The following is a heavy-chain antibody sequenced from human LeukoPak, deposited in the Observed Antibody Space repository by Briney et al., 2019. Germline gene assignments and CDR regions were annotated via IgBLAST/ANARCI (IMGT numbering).Heavy chain of an antibody. V-gene: IGHV3-48*04. CDR1: GFTFSSYA. J-gene: IGHJ4*02. Sequence: QPGGSLRLSCAASGFTFSSYAMSWVRQAPGKGLEWVSYISSSGSTIYYADSVKGRFTISRDNAKNSLYLQMNSLRAEDTAVYYCARDHTYYYGSGSFLWGQGTLVTVSS. CDR2: ISSSGSTI. CDR3: ARDHTYYYGSGSFL. D-gene: IGHD3-10*01.